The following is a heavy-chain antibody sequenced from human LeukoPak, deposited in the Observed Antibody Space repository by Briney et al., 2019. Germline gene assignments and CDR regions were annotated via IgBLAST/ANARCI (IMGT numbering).Heavy chain of an antibody. D-gene: IGHD1-26*01. CDR3: AKMRGHPREAYYFDS. Sequence: GGSLRLSCAASGFTFSSFAVGWVRQAPGKGLEWVSSIDNGGTTYYAGSVKGRFTISRDNSKNTLYLQVNSLRAEDTAVYYCAKMRGHPREAYYFDSWGQGALVTVSS. CDR2: IDNGGTT. CDR1: GFTFSSFA. J-gene: IGHJ4*02. V-gene: IGHV3-23*01.